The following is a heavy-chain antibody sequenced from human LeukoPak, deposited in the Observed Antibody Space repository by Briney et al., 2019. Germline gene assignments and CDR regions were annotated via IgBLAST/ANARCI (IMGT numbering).Heavy chain of an antibody. CDR3: ARDQYFLAYYYDSSGYYGGIDY. CDR1: GFTFSSYS. J-gene: IGHJ4*02. CDR2: ISSSSSTI. V-gene: IGHV3-48*04. Sequence: QPGGSLRLSCAASGFTFSSYSMNWVRQAPGKGLEWVSYISSSSSTIYYADSVKGRFTISRDNAKNSLYLQMNSLRAEDTAVYYCARDQYFLAYYYDSSGYYGGIDYWGQGTLVTVSS. D-gene: IGHD3-22*01.